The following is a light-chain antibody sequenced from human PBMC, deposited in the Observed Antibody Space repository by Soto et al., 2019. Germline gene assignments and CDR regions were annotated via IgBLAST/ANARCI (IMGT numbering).Light chain of an antibody. CDR3: QQYNCWPIT. V-gene: IGKV3D-15*01. CDR1: QSINRG. Sequence: EIVMTQSPATLSVSPGESATLSCRASQSINRGLALYVQKPGQAATRLIYGASTSGTGVPPRCSGGGSGTKFTLPIIGLQYEDFAAYYCQQYNCWPITFGQGTRVE. CDR2: GAS. J-gene: IGKJ5*01.